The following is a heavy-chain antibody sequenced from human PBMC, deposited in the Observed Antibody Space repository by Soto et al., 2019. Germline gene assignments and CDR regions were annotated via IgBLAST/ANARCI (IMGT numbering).Heavy chain of an antibody. Sequence: SETLSLTCTVSGGSISSYYWSWIRQPPGKGLEWIGYIYYSGSTYYNPSLKSRVTISVDTSKNQFSLKLSSVTAADTAVYYCARALDYYDSSGYLYYLDYWGQGTLVTVSS. J-gene: IGHJ4*02. CDR2: IYYSGST. D-gene: IGHD3-22*01. CDR1: GGSISSYY. CDR3: ARALDYYDSSGYLYYLDY. V-gene: IGHV4-59*12.